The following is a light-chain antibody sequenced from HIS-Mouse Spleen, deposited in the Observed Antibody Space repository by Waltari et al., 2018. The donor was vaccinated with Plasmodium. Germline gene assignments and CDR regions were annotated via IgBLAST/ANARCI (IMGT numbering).Light chain of an antibody. CDR1: ALPQRY. Sequence: SYELTQPPSVSVSPGKPARNTCSGDALPQRYVYWYQQKPGQAPVLVIYKDSERPSGSPERFSGSSSGTTVTLTISGVQAEDEADYYCQSADSSGTYRVFGGGTKLTVL. CDR2: KDS. CDR3: QSADSSGTYRV. V-gene: IGLV3-25*03. J-gene: IGLJ2*01.